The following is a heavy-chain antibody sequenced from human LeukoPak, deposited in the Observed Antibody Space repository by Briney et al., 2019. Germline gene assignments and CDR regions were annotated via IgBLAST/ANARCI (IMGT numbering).Heavy chain of an antibody. Sequence: GGSLRLSCAASGFTFSNAWMSWVRQAPGKGLEWVGRIKSKTDGGTTDYAAPVKGRFTISRDDSKNTLYLQMNSLRAADTAVYYCAKDGSIAVARYFDYWGQGTLVTVSS. CDR3: AKDGSIAVARYFDY. CDR1: GFTFSNAW. D-gene: IGHD6-19*01. J-gene: IGHJ4*02. CDR2: IKSKTDGGTT. V-gene: IGHV3-15*01.